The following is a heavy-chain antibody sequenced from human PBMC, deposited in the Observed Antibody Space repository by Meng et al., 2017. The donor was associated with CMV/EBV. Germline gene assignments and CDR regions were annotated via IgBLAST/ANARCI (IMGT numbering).Heavy chain of an antibody. CDR2: IYYSGST. V-gene: IGHV4-39*07. CDR1: GGSISSSSYY. J-gene: IGHJ4*02. CDR3: ARVNVVVPAAISFDY. D-gene: IGHD2-2*02. Sequence: SETLSLTCTVSGGSISSSSYYWGWIRQPPGKGLGWIGSIYYSGSTYYNPSLKSRVTISVDTSKNQFSLKLSSVTAADTAVYYCARVNVVVPAAISFDYWGQGTLVTVS.